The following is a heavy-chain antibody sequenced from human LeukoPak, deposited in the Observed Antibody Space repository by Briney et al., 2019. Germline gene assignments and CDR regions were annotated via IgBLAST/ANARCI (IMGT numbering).Heavy chain of an antibody. D-gene: IGHD3-10*01. CDR2: IYHSGRT. CDR1: GYSISSGYY. J-gene: IGHJ4*02. CDR3: ARGLWFGDENPPYFDY. Sequence: PSETLSLTCTVSGYSISSGYYWGWIRRPPGKGLKWIGSIYHSGRTFYNPSLKSRVTISVDTSKNQFSLKLSSVTAADTAVYYCARGLWFGDENPPYFDYWGQGTLVTVSS. V-gene: IGHV4-38-2*02.